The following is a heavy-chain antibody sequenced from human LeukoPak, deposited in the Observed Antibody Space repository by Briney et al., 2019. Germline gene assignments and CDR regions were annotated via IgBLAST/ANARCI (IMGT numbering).Heavy chain of an antibody. CDR2: ISGYNGNT. V-gene: IGHV1-18*01. CDR3: ARDYNYIYDY. Sequence: ASVKLSCKASGYTFTTYGISWVRQAPGQRREWMGWISGYNGNTNYAQKFQGRGTVTTDTSTSTAYVELRSLRSDDTAVYYCARDYNYIYDYWGQGTLVTVSS. D-gene: IGHD1-1*01. CDR1: GYTFTTYG. J-gene: IGHJ4*02.